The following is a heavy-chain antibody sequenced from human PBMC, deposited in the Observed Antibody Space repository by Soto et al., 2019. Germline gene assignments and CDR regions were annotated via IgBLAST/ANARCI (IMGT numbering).Heavy chain of an antibody. D-gene: IGHD3-3*01. J-gene: IGHJ5*02. V-gene: IGHV4-31*03. CDR2: VYYSGST. CDR1: GGSISSGDYY. Sequence: QVHLQESGPGLVKPSQTLSLTCTVSGGSISSGDYYWSWIRQHPGKGLEWIGYVYYSGSTYYNPSLKCRVTISVDTSKNQFSLKLSSVTAADTAVYYCARWWSGSRQGFDPWGQGTLVTVSS. CDR3: ARWWSGSRQGFDP.